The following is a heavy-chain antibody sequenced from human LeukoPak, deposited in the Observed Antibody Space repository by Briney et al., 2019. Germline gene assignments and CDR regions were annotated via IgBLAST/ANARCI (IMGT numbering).Heavy chain of an antibody. D-gene: IGHD6-19*01. V-gene: IGHV3-30*19. CDR2: ISYDGSNK. CDR3: ARGHSSGWYGLDY. J-gene: IGHJ4*02. Sequence: GKSLRLSCAASGFTFRSYGMHWVRQAPGKGLEWVAVISYDGSNKYYADSVKGRFTISRDNSKNTLYLQMNSLRAEDTAVYYCARGHSSGWYGLDYWGQGTLVTVSS. CDR1: GFTFRSYG.